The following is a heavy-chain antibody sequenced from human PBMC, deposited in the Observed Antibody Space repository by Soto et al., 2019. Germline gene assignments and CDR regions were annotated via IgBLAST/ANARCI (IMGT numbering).Heavy chain of an antibody. V-gene: IGHV4-59*12. CDR1: GDSISSYY. CDR3: ARDKITGLFDY. Sequence: SETLSLTCTVSGDSISSYYWNWIRQPPGKGLEWIGYINYDGNTYNNPSLKSRVTISVDTSKNQFSLKLTSVTAADTAVYYCARDKITGLFDYWGQGTLVTVSS. D-gene: IGHD2-8*02. CDR2: INYDGNT. J-gene: IGHJ4*02.